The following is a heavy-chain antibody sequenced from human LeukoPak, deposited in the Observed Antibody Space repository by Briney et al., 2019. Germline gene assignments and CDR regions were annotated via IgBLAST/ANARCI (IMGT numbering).Heavy chain of an antibody. Sequence: SETLSLTCTVSGGSISSGGYYWSWIRQPPGKGLEWIGYIYHSGSTYYNPSLKSRVTISVDRSKNQFSLKLSSVTAADTAVYYCAREGGEVLGGDAFDIWGQGTMVTVSS. CDR3: AREGGEVLGGDAFDI. CDR2: IYHSGST. J-gene: IGHJ3*02. D-gene: IGHD2-8*02. CDR1: GGSISSGGYY. V-gene: IGHV4-30-2*01.